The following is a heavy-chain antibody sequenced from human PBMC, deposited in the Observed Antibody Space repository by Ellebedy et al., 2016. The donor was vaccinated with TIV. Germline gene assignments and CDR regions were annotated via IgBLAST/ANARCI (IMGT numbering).Heavy chain of an antibody. Sequence: GESLKISXAASGFTFSSYAMSWVRQAPGKGLEWVSAISGSGGSTYYADSVKGRFTISRDNSKNTLYLQMNSLRAEDTAVYYCAKATSIPAAMSYYYYYGMDVWGQGTTVTVSS. D-gene: IGHD2-2*01. V-gene: IGHV3-23*01. J-gene: IGHJ6*02. CDR1: GFTFSSYA. CDR2: ISGSGGST. CDR3: AKATSIPAAMSYYYYYGMDV.